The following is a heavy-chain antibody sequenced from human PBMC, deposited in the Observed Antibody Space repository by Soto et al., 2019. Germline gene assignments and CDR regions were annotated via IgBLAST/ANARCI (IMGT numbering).Heavy chain of an antibody. CDR3: TSPPGGDWYGSGWSASY. V-gene: IGHV3-73*02. CDR2: IRSKANSYAT. J-gene: IGHJ4*02. D-gene: IGHD6-19*01. CDR1: GFTFSGSA. Sequence: EVQLVESGGGLVQPGGSLKLSCAASGFTFSGSAMHWVRQASGKGLEWVGRIRSKANSYATANAASVKGRFTISRDESKHTAYLQMNSLRTEDTAVYYCTSPPGGDWYGSGWSASYWGQGTLVTVSS.